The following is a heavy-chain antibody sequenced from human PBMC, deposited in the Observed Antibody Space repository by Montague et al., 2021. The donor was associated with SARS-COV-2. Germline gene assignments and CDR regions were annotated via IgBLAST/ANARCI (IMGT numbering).Heavy chain of an antibody. V-gene: IGHV4-39*01. CDR3: ASPTYYYDSSGSDAFDI. D-gene: IGHD3-22*01. CDR2: IYYSGST. CDR1: GGSISSSSYY. Sequence: ETLSLTCTVSGGSISSSSYYWGWIRQPPGKGLEWIGSIYYSGSTYYNPSLKSRVTISVDTSKNQFSLKLSPVTAADTAVYYCASPTYYYDSSGSDAFDIWGQGTMVTVSS. J-gene: IGHJ3*02.